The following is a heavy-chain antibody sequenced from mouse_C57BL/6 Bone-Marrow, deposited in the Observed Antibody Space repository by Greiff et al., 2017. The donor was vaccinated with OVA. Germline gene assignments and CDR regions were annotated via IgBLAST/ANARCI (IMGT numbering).Heavy chain of an antibody. CDR2: IDPETGGT. Sequence: QVQLQQSGAELVRPGASVTLSCKASGYTFTDYEMHWVKQTPVHGLEWIGAIDPETGGTAYNQKFKGKAILTADKSSSTAYMELRSLTSEDSAVYYCTRRVLRSWFAYWGQGTLVTVSA. CDR1: GYTFTDYE. CDR3: TRRVLRSWFAY. J-gene: IGHJ3*01. V-gene: IGHV1-15*01. D-gene: IGHD1-1*01.